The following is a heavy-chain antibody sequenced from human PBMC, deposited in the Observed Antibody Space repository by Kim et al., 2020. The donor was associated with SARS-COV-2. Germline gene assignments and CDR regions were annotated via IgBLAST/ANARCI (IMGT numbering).Heavy chain of an antibody. CDR3: ASLRSYYDILTGYYDAFDI. Sequence: GGSLRLSCAASGFTFSDYYMSWIRQAPGKGLEWVSYISSSGSTIYYADSVKGRFTISRDNAKNSLYLQMNSLRAEDTAVYYCASLRSYYDILTGYYDAFDIWGQGTMVTVSS. CDR1: GFTFSDYY. J-gene: IGHJ3*02. D-gene: IGHD3-9*01. CDR2: ISSSGSTI. V-gene: IGHV3-11*01.